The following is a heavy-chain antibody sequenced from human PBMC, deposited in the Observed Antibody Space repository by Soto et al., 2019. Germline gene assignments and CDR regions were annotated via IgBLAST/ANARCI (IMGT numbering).Heavy chain of an antibody. D-gene: IGHD4-17*01. V-gene: IGHV3-7*03. CDR2: IKQDGSDK. Sequence: EVQLVESGGGLVQPGGSLRLSCAASGFTFSSYWMSWVCQAPGKGLEWVANIKQDGSDKYYVDSVKGRFTISRDNAKNTLYLQMNSLRAEDTAVYYCARYQAGGDYAIGMDVWGQGTTVTVSS. J-gene: IGHJ6*02. CDR3: ARYQAGGDYAIGMDV. CDR1: GFTFSSYW.